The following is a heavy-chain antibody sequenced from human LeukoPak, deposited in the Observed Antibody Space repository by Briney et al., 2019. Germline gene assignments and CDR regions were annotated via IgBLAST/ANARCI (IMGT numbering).Heavy chain of an antibody. D-gene: IGHD5-18*01. CDR2: IYDSGIT. CDR1: GGPISRYY. Sequence: PSETLSLTCTVSGGPISRYYWSWIRQPPGKGLEWIGHIYDSGITNYNPSLKSRVTISVDTSKNQFSLKLSSVTAADTAVYYCARGVDTAVIPYYYYYMDVWGIGTTVTVSS. CDR3: ARGVDTAVIPYYYYYMDV. J-gene: IGHJ6*03. V-gene: IGHV4-59*01.